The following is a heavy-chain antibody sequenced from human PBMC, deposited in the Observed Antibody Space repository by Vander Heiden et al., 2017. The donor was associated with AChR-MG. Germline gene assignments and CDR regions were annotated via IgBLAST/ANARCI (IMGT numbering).Heavy chain of an antibody. CDR2: INHSGST. Sequence: QVQLQPWGAGLLKPSETLSLTCAVYGGSFSGYYWSWIRQPPGKGLEWIGEINHSGSTNYNPSLKSRVTISVDTSKNQFSLKLSSVTAADTAVYYCARWFRPVYGPYYYYGMDVWGQGTTVTVSS. D-gene: IGHD4-17*01. CDR1: GGSFSGYY. J-gene: IGHJ6*02. CDR3: ARWFRPVYGPYYYYGMDV. V-gene: IGHV4-34*01.